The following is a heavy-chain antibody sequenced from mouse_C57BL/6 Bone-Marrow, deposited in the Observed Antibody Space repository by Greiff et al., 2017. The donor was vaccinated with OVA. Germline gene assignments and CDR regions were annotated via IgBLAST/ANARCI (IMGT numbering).Heavy chain of an antibody. Sequence: VKLQQPGAELVKPGASVKMSCKASGYTFTSYWITWVKQRPGQGLEWIGDIYPGSGSTNYNEKFKSKATLTVDTSSSTAYMQLSSLTSEDSAVYYCARITTVDPYWYFDVWGTGTTVTVSS. CDR1: GYTFTSYW. D-gene: IGHD1-1*01. V-gene: IGHV1-55*01. J-gene: IGHJ1*03. CDR2: IYPGSGST. CDR3: ARITTVDPYWYFDV.